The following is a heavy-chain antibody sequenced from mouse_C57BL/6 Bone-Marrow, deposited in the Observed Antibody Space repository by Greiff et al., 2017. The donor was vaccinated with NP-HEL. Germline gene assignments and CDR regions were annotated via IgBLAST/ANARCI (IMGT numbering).Heavy chain of an antibody. V-gene: IGHV1-55*01. CDR3: ASSDDVYSGGFAY. Sequence: VQLQQPGAELVKPGASVKMSCKASGYTFTSYWITWVKQRPGQGLEWIGDIYPGSGSTNYNEKFKSKATLTVDTSSSTAYMQLSSLTSEDSAVYYCASSDDVYSGGFAYWGQGTLVTVSA. D-gene: IGHD2-3*01. CDR1: GYTFTSYW. CDR2: IYPGSGST. J-gene: IGHJ3*01.